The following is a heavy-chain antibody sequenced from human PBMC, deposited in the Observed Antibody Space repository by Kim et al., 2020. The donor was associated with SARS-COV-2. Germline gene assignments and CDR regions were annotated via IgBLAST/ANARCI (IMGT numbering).Heavy chain of an antibody. CDR2: IRTKGDSYAT. J-gene: IGHJ3*02. CDR1: EFSFSDST. D-gene: IGHD1-26*01. CDR3: TRGPPYSQSYWDAFDI. V-gene: IGHV3-73*01. Sequence: GGSLRLSCEVSEFSFSDSTMHWVRQASGKGLEWVGRIRTKGDSYATVYAASVKGRFTISRDDSKNTAYLQMNSLKTEDTAAYYCTRGPPYSQSYWDAFDIWGQGTKVTVSS.